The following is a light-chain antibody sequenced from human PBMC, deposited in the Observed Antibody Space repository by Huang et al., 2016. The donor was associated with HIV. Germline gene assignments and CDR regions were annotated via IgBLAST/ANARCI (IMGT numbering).Light chain of an antibody. V-gene: IGKV1-39*01. CDR2: AAA. Sequence: DIQMTQSPSSLAASVGDRVTITCRASQSISRYLNWYQQKPGKAPKLLISAAASLQSGVPSRFSGGGSGTDFTLIISSLQPADFATYYCQQSYSAPPTFGQGTKLEIK. CDR3: QQSYSAPPT. J-gene: IGKJ2*01. CDR1: QSISRY.